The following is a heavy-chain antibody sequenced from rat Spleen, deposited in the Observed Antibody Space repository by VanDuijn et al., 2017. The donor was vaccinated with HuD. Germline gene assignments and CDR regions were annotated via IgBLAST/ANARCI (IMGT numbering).Heavy chain of an antibody. CDR1: GFTFNNYW. D-gene: IGHD1-11*01. V-gene: IGHV5-31*01. J-gene: IGHJ3*01. Sequence: EVQLVESGGGLVQPGRSLKLSCVASGFTFNNYWMSWIRQAPGKGLEWVASITDTGGAIYYPDSVKGRFTISRDIAKSILFLEMDSLRSEDTATYYCGRPTEGIAWFAYWGQGTLVTVSS. CDR2: ITDTGGAI. CDR3: GRPTEGIAWFAY.